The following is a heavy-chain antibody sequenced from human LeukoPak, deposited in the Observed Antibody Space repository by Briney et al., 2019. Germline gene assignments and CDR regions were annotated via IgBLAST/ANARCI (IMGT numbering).Heavy chain of an antibody. V-gene: IGHV4-30-4*01. Sequence: SETLSLTCTVSGGSVSSGNYYWSWIRQPPGKGLEWIGYIYYSGSTYYNPSLKSRVTISVDTSKNQFSLKLSSVTAADTAVYYCARFHSSGYIYFDYWGQGTLVTVSS. J-gene: IGHJ4*02. CDR1: GGSVSSGNYY. CDR3: ARFHSSGYIYFDY. D-gene: IGHD3-22*01. CDR2: IYYSGST.